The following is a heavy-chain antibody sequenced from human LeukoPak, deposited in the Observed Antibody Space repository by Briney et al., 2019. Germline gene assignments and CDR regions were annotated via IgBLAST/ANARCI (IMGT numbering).Heavy chain of an antibody. J-gene: IGHJ4*02. V-gene: IGHV4-39*01. CDR3: SAYYYDSSAEYYFDY. Sequence: SETLSLTCTVSGGSISSSSYYWGRIRQPPGKGLEWIGSFYYSGSTYYNPSLKSRVTISVDTSKNQFSLKLSSVTAADTAVYYCSAYYYDSSAEYYFDYWGQGTLVTVSS. D-gene: IGHD3-22*01. CDR1: GGSISSSSYY. CDR2: FYYSGST.